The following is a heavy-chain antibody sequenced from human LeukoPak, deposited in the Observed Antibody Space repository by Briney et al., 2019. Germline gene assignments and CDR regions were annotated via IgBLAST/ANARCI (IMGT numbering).Heavy chain of an antibody. Sequence: PSETLSLTCAVYGGSFSGYYWSWIRQPPGKGLEWIGEINHSGSTNYNPSLKSRVTISVDTSKNQFSLKLSSVTAADTAVYYCARGLGPGCSSTSCYLLNYVTEAYFDYWGQGTLVTVSS. D-gene: IGHD2-2*01. V-gene: IGHV4-34*01. CDR3: ARGLGPGCSSTSCYLLNYVTEAYFDY. J-gene: IGHJ4*02. CDR2: INHSGST. CDR1: GGSFSGYY.